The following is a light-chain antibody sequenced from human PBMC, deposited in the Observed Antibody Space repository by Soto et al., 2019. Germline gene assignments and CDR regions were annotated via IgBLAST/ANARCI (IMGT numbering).Light chain of an antibody. V-gene: IGKV1-33*01. CDR3: QQYDNLSVT. CDR1: QDIINY. Sequence: DIQMTQSPSSVSASVGDTVTITCQASQDIINYLNWFQQKPGEAPKLLIFDAFKLETGVPSRFSGSGSGTDFTLTISSLQPEDIATYYCQQYDNLSVTFGGGTKVDIK. J-gene: IGKJ4*01. CDR2: DAF.